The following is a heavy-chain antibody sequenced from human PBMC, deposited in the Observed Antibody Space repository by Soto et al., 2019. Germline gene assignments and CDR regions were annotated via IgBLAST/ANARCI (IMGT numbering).Heavy chain of an antibody. CDR3: ARGERQQQRDT. CDR2: IYHSGDT. Sequence: SETLSLTFAVSGDSISNTIWWSWVRQPPGKGLEWIGEIYHSGDTNYNPSLKSRVILSVDKSKNQFFLKVNSVTAADTAVYYCARGERQQQRDTWGRGILVTVSS. D-gene: IGHD6-13*01. CDR1: GDSISNTIW. V-gene: IGHV4-4*02. J-gene: IGHJ5*02.